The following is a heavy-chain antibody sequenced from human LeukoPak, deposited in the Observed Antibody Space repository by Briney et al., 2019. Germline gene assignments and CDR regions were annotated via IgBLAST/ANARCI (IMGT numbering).Heavy chain of an antibody. V-gene: IGHV4-34*01. CDR1: GGSFSGYY. D-gene: IGHD6-6*01. Sequence: SETLSLTCAVYGGSFSGYYWSWIRQPPGKGLEWIGEINHSGSTNYNPSLKSRVTISVDTSKNQLSLKLSSVTAADTAVYYCARGRPIAARPSYGMDVWGQGTTVTVSS. J-gene: IGHJ6*02. CDR2: INHSGST. CDR3: ARGRPIAARPSYGMDV.